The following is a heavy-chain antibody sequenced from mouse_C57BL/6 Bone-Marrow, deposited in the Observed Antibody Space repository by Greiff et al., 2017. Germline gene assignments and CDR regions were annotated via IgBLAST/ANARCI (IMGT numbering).Heavy chain of an antibody. CDR1: GFTFSNYW. Sequence: EVQLQESGGGLVQPGGSMTLSCVASGFTFSNYWMNWVRQSPEKGLEWVAQIRLKSDNYATHYAESVKGRFTISRDDSKSSVYLQMNNLRAEDTGIYYCTSDYGYAMDYWGQGTSVTVSA. D-gene: IGHD2-4*01. J-gene: IGHJ4*01. CDR2: IRLKSDNYAT. V-gene: IGHV6-3*01. CDR3: TSDYGYAMDY.